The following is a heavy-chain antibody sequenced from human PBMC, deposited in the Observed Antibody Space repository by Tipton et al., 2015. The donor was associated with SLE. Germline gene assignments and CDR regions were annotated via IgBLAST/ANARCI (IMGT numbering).Heavy chain of an antibody. CDR2: VYYTGNT. CDR1: GDSISNNNYY. J-gene: IGHJ4*02. V-gene: IGHV4-39*07. Sequence: LRLSCTLSGDSISNNNYYWGWIRQPPGKGLEWVGTVYYTGNTFYNPTLKSRVTISVDTSKNQFSLQMSSVTAADTAVYYCARGYCIGDVCYGRGFFDYWGRGTQVTVSS. CDR3: ARGYCIGDVCYGRGFFDY. D-gene: IGHD2-8*02.